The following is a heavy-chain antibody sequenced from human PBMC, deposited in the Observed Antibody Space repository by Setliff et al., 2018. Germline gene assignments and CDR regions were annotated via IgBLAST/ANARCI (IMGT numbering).Heavy chain of an antibody. D-gene: IGHD6-19*01. CDR3: TTDLVADEYYFDY. V-gene: IGHV3-7*03. J-gene: IGHJ4*02. Sequence: PGGSLRLSCAASGFTSSMYGVHWVRQAPGKGLEWVANIKEDGSEKYYVDSVKGRFTISRDNAKNSLYLQMNSLRAEDTAVYYCTTDLVADEYYFDYWGQGTLVTVSS. CDR1: GFTSSMYG. CDR2: IKEDGSEK.